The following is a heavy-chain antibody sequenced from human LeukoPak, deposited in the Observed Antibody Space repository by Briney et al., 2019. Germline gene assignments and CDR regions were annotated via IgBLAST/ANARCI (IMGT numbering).Heavy chain of an antibody. D-gene: IGHD1-26*01. J-gene: IGHJ3*02. Sequence: SETLSLTCTVSGGSISSSSYYWGWIRQPPGKGLEWIGSIYYSGSTYYNPSLKSRVTISVDTSNEQFSLKLSSVTAVDTAVYYCARGRSSGTFYAALDIWGQGTMVTVSS. V-gene: IGHV4-39*07. CDR1: GGSISSSSYY. CDR2: IYYSGST. CDR3: ARGRSSGTFYAALDI.